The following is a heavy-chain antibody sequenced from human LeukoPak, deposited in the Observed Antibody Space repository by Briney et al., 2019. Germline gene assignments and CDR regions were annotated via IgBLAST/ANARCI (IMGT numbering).Heavy chain of an antibody. CDR2: IYSGGST. CDR1: GFSVSSNY. CDR3: ARETVEMGTID. V-gene: IGHV3-53*01. Sequence: PGGSLRLSCAASGFSVSSNYMSWVRQAPGKGLEWVSVIYSGGSTYYADSVKGRFTISRDNSKNTVYLQMNSLRAEDTAVYYCARETVEMGTIDWGQGTLVTASS. J-gene: IGHJ4*02. D-gene: IGHD5-24*01.